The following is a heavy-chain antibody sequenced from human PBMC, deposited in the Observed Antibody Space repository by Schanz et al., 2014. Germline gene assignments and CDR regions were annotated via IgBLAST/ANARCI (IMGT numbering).Heavy chain of an antibody. CDR2: ITYNGGTI. D-gene: IGHD6-13*01. J-gene: IGHJ4*02. CDR1: GITFSSHS. Sequence: GQLVESGGGLVQPGGSLRLSCAASGITFSSHSFNWVRQAPGKGLEWISYITYNGGTIYYADSVKGRFTMSRDNSKNTLYLQMNSLRAGDAAVYYCARGLIAAAGGAFDYWGQGTLVAVSA. V-gene: IGHV3-48*01. CDR3: ARGLIAAAGGAFDY.